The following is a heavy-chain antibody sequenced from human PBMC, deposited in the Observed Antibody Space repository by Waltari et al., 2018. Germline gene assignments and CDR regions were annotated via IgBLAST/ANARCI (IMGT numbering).Heavy chain of an antibody. CDR1: RGPLRRENYY. J-gene: IGHJ4*02. Sequence: QLQLQESGPGLVTPSETLSLTCPVSRGPLRRENYYWGWIRQPPGKGLEWIGTLYYSGGTFYNPSLSSRVTMSVDTLKNQFSLKMTSVTAADTAVYYCAREADYYDSSAYLGWGQGTLVTVSS. V-gene: IGHV4-39*02. CDR2: LYYSGGT. D-gene: IGHD3-22*01. CDR3: AREADYYDSSAYLG.